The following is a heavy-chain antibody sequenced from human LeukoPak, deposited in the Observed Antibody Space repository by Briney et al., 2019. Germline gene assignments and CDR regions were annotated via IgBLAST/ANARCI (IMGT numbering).Heavy chain of an antibody. CDR2: INTDGSSA. D-gene: IGHD5-24*01. Sequence: GGSLRLSCAASGYTFSSYWMHWVRQAPGQGLVWVSLINTDGSSATYADSVKGRFTISRDNARNTLYLQMNSLRAEDTAVYYCTRQMPAIRYFDFWGQGTLVTVSS. V-gene: IGHV3-74*01. CDR1: GYTFSSYW. J-gene: IGHJ4*02. CDR3: TRQMPAIRYFDF.